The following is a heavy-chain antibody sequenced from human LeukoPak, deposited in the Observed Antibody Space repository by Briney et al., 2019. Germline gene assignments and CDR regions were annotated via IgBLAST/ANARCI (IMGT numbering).Heavy chain of an antibody. Sequence: PGGSLRLSCAAPGFAFSSYAMSWVRQAPGKGLEWASAISGSGGSTYYADSVKGRFTISRDNSKNTLYLQMNSLRAEDTAVYYCAKDTDYYGSGSYSDPWGQGTLVTVSS. V-gene: IGHV3-23*01. CDR1: GFAFSSYA. CDR2: ISGSGGST. CDR3: AKDTDYYGSGSYSDP. D-gene: IGHD3-10*01. J-gene: IGHJ5*02.